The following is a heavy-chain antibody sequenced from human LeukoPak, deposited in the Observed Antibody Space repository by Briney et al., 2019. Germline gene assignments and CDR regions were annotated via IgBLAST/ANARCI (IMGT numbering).Heavy chain of an antibody. Sequence: GGSLRLSCAASGFMFSSYEMNWVRQAPGKGLEWVSYIRSRGGTIYYADSAKGRFTISRDNAKNSLYLQMNSLRAEDTAVYYCARDFGRWFLDYWGQGTLVTVSS. CDR2: IRSRGGTI. J-gene: IGHJ4*02. V-gene: IGHV3-48*03. D-gene: IGHD4-23*01. CDR3: ARDFGRWFLDY. CDR1: GFMFSSYE.